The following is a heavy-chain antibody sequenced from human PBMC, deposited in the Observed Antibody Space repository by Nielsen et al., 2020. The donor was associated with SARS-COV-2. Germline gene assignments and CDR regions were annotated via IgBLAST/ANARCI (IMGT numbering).Heavy chain of an antibody. D-gene: IGHD6-19*01. CDR3: ARDALGQWLFAQH. Sequence: SETLSLTCVVSGGSMSNRNLWSWVRQPPGKGLEWIGDIYHTGNTHYNPSLKGRVTISLDKSNNQFSLSLNSVTAADTAVYYCARDALGQWLFAQHWGQGTLVTVSS. CDR2: IYHTGNT. V-gene: IGHV4/OR15-8*02. CDR1: GGSMSNRNL. J-gene: IGHJ1*01.